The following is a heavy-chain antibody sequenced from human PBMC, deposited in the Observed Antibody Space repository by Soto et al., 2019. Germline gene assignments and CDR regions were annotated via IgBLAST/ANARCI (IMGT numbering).Heavy chain of an antibody. CDR1: GFTFSDYW. D-gene: IGHD4-17*01. CDR2: INTDGSTT. Sequence: EVQLVESGGGLVQPGGSLRLSCAASGFTFSDYWMHWVRQVPGTGLVWVSRINTDGSTTTYADSVQGRFTISRDNAKNTVYLRMNSLRAEDTAVYYCARVRNGDWYFDYWGQGTLVTVSS. J-gene: IGHJ4*02. CDR3: ARVRNGDWYFDY. V-gene: IGHV3-74*01.